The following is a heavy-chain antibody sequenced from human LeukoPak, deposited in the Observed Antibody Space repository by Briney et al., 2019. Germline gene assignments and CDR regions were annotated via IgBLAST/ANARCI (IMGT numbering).Heavy chain of an antibody. D-gene: IGHD5/OR15-5a*01. CDR3: ARVVSPENWFDP. V-gene: IGHV1-69*13. J-gene: IGHJ5*02. CDR1: GGTFSSYA. Sequence: SVKVSCKASGGTFSSYAISWARQAPGQGLEWMGGIIPIFGTANYAQKFQGRVTITADESMSTAYMELSSLRSEDTAVYYCARVVSPENWFDPWGQGTLVTVSS. CDR2: IIPIFGTA.